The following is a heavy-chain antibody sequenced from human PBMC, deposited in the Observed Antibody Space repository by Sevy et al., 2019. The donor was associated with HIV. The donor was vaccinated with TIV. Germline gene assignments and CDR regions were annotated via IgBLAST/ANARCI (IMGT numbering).Heavy chain of an antibody. CDR1: GGSITSLY. CDR3: AGENAWGRGYS. D-gene: IGHD1-26*01. V-gene: IGHV4-59*08. J-gene: IGHJ4*02. CDR2: IYYNGHI. Sequence: LRLSCTVSGGSITSLYWNWIRQPPGKGLEWIANIYYNGHINYNPSLKSRVTLSLDTSKNQFSLRLSSVSAADTAMYYCAGENAWGRGYSWGQGTLVTVSS.